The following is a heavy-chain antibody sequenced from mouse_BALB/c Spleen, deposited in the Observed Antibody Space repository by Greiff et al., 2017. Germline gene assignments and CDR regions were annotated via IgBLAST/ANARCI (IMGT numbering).Heavy chain of an antibody. CDR2: ILPGSGST. Sequence: QVQLQQSGAELMKPGASVKISCKATGYTFSSYWIEWVKQRPGHGLEWIGEILPGSGSTNYNEKFKGKATFTADTSSNTAYMQLSSLTSEDSAVYYCARGATATYFLDYWGQGTTLTVSS. CDR1: GYTFSSYW. V-gene: IGHV1-9*01. J-gene: IGHJ2*01. D-gene: IGHD1-2*01. CDR3: ARGATATYFLDY.